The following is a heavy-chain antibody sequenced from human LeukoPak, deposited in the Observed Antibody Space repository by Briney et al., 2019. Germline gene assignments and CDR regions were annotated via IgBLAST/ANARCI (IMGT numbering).Heavy chain of an antibody. V-gene: IGHV4-34*01. CDR3: ATWNAKTHSHDD. J-gene: IGHJ4*02. D-gene: IGHD1-1*01. Sequence: SQTLSLTCAVYGESFSAFYWTWIRQPPEKGMEWIGEINHGGSTNYNPSLSSRVTISVDTSKRQFSLNLTSMTAADTAVYYCATWNAKTHSHDDWGQGTLVTVPS. CDR2: INHGGST. CDR1: GESFSAFY.